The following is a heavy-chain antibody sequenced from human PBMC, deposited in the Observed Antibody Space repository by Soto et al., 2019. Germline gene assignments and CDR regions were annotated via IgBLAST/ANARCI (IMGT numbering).Heavy chain of an antibody. V-gene: IGHV3-11*01. J-gene: IGHJ4*02. CDR1: VFNVREFY. CDR2: IGDSGSPI. CDR3: ARFSDWLISYSFDY. Sequence: GSLRRGGAVSVFNVREFYMSWIRQGPGKGLEWISYIGDSGSPIYYADSVRGRFTTSRDNAKNSLYLQMNSLRAEDTAVYYCARFSDWLISYSFDYWGQGALVTVSS. D-gene: IGHD3-9*01.